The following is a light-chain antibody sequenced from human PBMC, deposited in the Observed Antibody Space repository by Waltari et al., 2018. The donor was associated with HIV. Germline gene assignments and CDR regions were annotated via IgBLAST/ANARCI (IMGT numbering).Light chain of an antibody. CDR1: QSLVYSDENTY. CDR2: KVS. V-gene: IGKV2-30*01. J-gene: IGKJ2*01. Sequence: DVVMTQSPLSLPVTLGQPASISCRSSQSLVYSDENTYLSWFQQRPGQSPRRLIYKVSNRDSGVPDRISRVEAEDVGVYYCMQATQWPYTFGQGTKLEIK. CDR3: MQATQWPYT.